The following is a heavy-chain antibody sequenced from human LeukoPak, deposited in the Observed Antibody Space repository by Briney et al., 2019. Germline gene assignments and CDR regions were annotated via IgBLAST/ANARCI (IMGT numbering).Heavy chain of an antibody. CDR1: GFTFSSYW. V-gene: IGHV3-7*01. Sequence: GGSLRLSCAASGFTFSSYWMSWVRQAPGKRLEWVANIKQDGSEKYYVDSVKGRFTISRDNTKNSLYLQMNSLGAEDTAVYYCATTRGLDYWGQGTLVTVSS. CDR3: ATTRGLDY. CDR2: IKQDGSEK. D-gene: IGHD1-1*01. J-gene: IGHJ4*02.